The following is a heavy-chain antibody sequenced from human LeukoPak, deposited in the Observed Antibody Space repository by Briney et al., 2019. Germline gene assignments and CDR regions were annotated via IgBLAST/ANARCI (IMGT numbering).Heavy chain of an antibody. V-gene: IGHV3-9*01. D-gene: IGHD1-26*01. CDR2: ISWNSGSI. J-gene: IGHJ4*02. CDR3: AKVGGSGSYPIFDY. Sequence: AGGSLRLSCAASGFTFDDYAMHWVRQAPGKGLEWVSGISWNSGSIGYADSVKGRFTISRDNAKNSLYLQMNSLRAEDTALYYCAKVGGSGSYPIFDYWGQGTLVTVSS. CDR1: GFTFDDYA.